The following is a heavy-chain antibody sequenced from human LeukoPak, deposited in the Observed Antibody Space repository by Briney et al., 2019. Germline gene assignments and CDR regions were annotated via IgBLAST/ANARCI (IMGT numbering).Heavy chain of an antibody. CDR2: IKQDGSEK. CDR1: GFIFRSYW. J-gene: IGHJ4*02. V-gene: IGHV3-7*01. CDR3: ARALDGSGGD. D-gene: IGHD4-23*01. Sequence: GGSLRLSCAASGFIFRSYWMIWVRQAPGKGLEWVANIKQDGSEKYYVDSVKGRFTISRDNAKNSLYLQMNSPRAEDTAVYYCARALDGSGGDWGQGTLVTVSS.